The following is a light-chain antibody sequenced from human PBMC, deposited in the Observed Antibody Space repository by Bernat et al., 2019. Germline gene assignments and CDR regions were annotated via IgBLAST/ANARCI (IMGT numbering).Light chain of an antibody. CDR1: QGVSSY. CDR3: QQYYSNPQT. J-gene: IGKJ1*01. V-gene: IGKV1-8*01. CDR2: ATS. Sequence: AIRMTQSPSSISASTGDRVTITCRASQGVSSYLAWYQQKPGKAPKLLIYATSTLQTGVPSRFSGSGSGTDFTFTISCLQSEDFATYYCQQYYSNPQTFGQGTRVEIK.